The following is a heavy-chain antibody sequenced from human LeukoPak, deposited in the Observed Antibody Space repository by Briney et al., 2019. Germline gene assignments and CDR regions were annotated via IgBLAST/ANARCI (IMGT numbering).Heavy chain of an antibody. Sequence: PGGSLRLSCEASGFTFTSYAMHWVRQAPGKGLEWVSSISASGSGTFYTDSMSGRFTISRDNAKKTLFLQMKNLRLGYTALYYCAKGRDTSGRQNFDFWGQGTLVTVSS. CDR1: GFTFTSYA. J-gene: IGHJ4*02. D-gene: IGHD6-19*01. V-gene: IGHV3-23*01. CDR3: AKGRDTSGRQNFDF. CDR2: ISASGSGT.